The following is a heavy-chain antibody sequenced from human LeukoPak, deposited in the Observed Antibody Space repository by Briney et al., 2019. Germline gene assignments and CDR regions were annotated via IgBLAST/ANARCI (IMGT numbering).Heavy chain of an antibody. CDR2: ISGSGGSP. CDR3: AKDSSFDY. V-gene: IGHV3-23*01. J-gene: IGHJ4*02. Sequence: GGSLRLSCAASGFPFSSYGLHWVRQAPGKGLEWVSAISGSGGSPYYADSVKGRFTISRDNSKNTLYLQMNTLRAEDTAVYYCAKDSSFDYWGQGTLVTVSS. CDR1: GFPFSSYG.